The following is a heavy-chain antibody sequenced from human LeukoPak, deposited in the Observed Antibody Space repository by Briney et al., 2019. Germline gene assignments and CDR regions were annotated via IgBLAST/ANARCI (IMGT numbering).Heavy chain of an antibody. Sequence: SETLSLTCTVSGGSISSGGYYWSWVRQPPGKGLEWIGYIYHSGSTYYNPSLKSRVTISVDRSKNQFSLKLSSVTAADTAVYYCARDRIVGVRGTFDPWGQGTLVTVSS. V-gene: IGHV4-30-2*01. D-gene: IGHD1-26*01. CDR2: IYHSGST. J-gene: IGHJ5*02. CDR3: ARDRIVGVRGTFDP. CDR1: GGSISSGGYY.